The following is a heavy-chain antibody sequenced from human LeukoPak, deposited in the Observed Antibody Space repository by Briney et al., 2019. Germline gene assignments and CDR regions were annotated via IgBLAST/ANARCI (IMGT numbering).Heavy chain of an antibody. D-gene: IGHD3-22*01. CDR1: EFTFSSYA. V-gene: IGHV3-23*01. CDR3: AKDGQVGYYDSSGYYDY. CDR2: ISGSGGST. Sequence: PGGSLRLSCAASEFTFSSYAMSWVRQAPGKGLEWVSAISGSGGSTYYADSVKGRFTISRDNSKNTPYLQMNSLRAEDTAVYYCAKDGQVGYYDSSGYYDYWGQGTLVTVSS. J-gene: IGHJ4*02.